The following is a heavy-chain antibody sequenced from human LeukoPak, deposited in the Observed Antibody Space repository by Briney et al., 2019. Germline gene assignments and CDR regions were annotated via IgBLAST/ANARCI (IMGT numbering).Heavy chain of an antibody. CDR3: ARVARGDYYYYYLDV. CDR1: GFTFSSYW. CDR2: INNDGSST. J-gene: IGHJ6*03. Sequence: GGSLRLSCGASGFTFSSYWMHWVRQAPGKGLVWVSRINNDGSSTSYADSVQGRFTISRDNAKNTLYLQMNSLRAEDTALYYCARVARGDYYYYYLDVWGKGTTVTVSS. V-gene: IGHV3-74*01. D-gene: IGHD3-10*01.